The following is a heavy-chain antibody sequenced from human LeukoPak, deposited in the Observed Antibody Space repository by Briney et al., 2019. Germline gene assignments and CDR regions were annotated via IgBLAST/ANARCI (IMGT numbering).Heavy chain of an antibody. CDR3: TRRSVEAAAGTTASGIYYYYMDV. CDR2: ISSSSSYI. D-gene: IGHD6-13*01. V-gene: IGHV3-21*04. J-gene: IGHJ6*03. CDR1: GFTFSSYS. Sequence: GGSLRLSCAASGFTFSSYSMNCVRQAPGKGLEWVSSISSSSSYIYYADSVKGRFTISRDNAKNSLYLQMNSLKTEDTAVYYCTRRSVEAAAGTTASGIYYYYMDVWGKGTTVTVSS.